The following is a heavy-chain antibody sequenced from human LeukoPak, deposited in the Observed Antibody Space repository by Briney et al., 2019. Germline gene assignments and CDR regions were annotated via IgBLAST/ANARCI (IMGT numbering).Heavy chain of an antibody. CDR1: GGSISSGDYY. Sequence: SETLSLTCTVSGGSISSGDYYWSWISQPPGKGLEWIGYIYYSGSTYYNPSLKSRVTISVDTSKNQFSLKLSSVTAADTAVYYCARCYYYDSSGSFDYWGQGTLVTVSS. D-gene: IGHD3-22*01. CDR2: IYYSGST. V-gene: IGHV4-30-4*01. J-gene: IGHJ4*02. CDR3: ARCYYYDSSGSFDY.